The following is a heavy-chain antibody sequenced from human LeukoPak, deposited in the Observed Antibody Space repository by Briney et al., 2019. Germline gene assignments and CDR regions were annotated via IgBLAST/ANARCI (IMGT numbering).Heavy chain of an antibody. J-gene: IGHJ4*02. CDR1: GFTFSSYA. Sequence: PGGSLRLSCAASGFTFSSYAMSWVRQAPGKGLEWVSAISGSGGSTYYADSVEGRFTISRDNSKNTLYLQMNSLRAEDTAVYYCAKGEGYCSGGSCYVYFDYWGQGTLVTVSS. D-gene: IGHD2-15*01. CDR2: ISGSGGST. CDR3: AKGEGYCSGGSCYVYFDY. V-gene: IGHV3-23*01.